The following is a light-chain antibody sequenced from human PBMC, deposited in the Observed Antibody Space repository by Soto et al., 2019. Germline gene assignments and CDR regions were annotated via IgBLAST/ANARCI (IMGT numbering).Light chain of an antibody. CDR3: AAWDDSLNGYV. CDR1: TSNIGGNT. V-gene: IGLV1-44*01. J-gene: IGLJ1*01. CDR2: KNN. Sequence: QSVRTQPPSASGTPGQMVTISCSGSTSNIGGNTVNWYQQFPGTAPKLLMFKNNQRPSGVPDRFSGSKSGTSASLAISGLQSEDEADYYCAAWDDSLNGYVFGIGTKVTVL.